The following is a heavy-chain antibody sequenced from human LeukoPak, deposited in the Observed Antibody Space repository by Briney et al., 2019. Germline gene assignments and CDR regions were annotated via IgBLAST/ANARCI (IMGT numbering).Heavy chain of an antibody. J-gene: IGHJ4*02. CDR1: GFTFSSYS. Sequence: PGGSLRLSCSASGFTFSSYSMNWVRQAPGKGREWVSSISSSSSYIYYADSVKGRFTISRDNAKNSLYLQMNSLRAEDTAVYYCARASSPRYSWSGDYWGQGTLVTVSS. D-gene: IGHD1-1*01. CDR2: ISSSSSYI. CDR3: ARASSPRYSWSGDY. V-gene: IGHV3-21*01.